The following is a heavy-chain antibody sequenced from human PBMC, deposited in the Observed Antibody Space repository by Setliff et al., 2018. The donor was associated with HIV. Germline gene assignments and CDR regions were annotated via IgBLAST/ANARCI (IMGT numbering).Heavy chain of an antibody. V-gene: IGHV4-61*08. CDR1: GGSTTSGGYY. J-gene: IGHJ4*02. CDR3: ARGRSRYYYDGSGYYVDY. D-gene: IGHD3-22*01. Sequence: SETLSLTCSVSGGSTTSGGYYWSWIRQHPGKGLEYIGYIYYSGNTNYNPSLKGRVTLSVDTSKNQLSLKLSSVTAADTAVYYCARGRSRYYYDGSGYYVDYWGQGTLVTVSS. CDR2: IYYSGNT.